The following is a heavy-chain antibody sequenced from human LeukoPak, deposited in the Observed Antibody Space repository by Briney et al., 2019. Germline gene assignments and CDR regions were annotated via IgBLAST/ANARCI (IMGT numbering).Heavy chain of an antibody. CDR3: ARDEEDYYDSSGYSYYFDY. J-gene: IGHJ4*02. CDR1: GFTFSSYS. V-gene: IGHV3-30*03. D-gene: IGHD3-22*01. Sequence: GGSLRLSCAASGFTFSSYSMNWVRQAPGKGLEWVAVISYDGSNKYYADSVKGRFTISRDNSKNTLYLQMNSLRAEDTAVYYCARDEEDYYDSSGYSYYFDYWGQGTLVTVSS. CDR2: ISYDGSNK.